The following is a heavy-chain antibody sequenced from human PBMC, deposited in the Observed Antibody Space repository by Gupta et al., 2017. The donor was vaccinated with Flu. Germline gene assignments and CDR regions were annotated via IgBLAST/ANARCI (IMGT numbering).Heavy chain of an antibody. D-gene: IGHD2-15*01. CDR1: GFICSTYG. CDR2: ISYDGSYK. CDR3: AKDQREYCSGGDCYPQIFDF. Sequence: QVQLVEAGGGVVQPGRSLRLSCAASGFICSTYGIHWVRQAPGKGLEWVAVISYDGSYKYYGDSVKGRFSISRDNSKNTRYLQMNSLRAEDTAVYYCAKDQREYCSGGDCYPQIFDFWGQGSLVTVSP. J-gene: IGHJ5*01. V-gene: IGHV3-30*18.